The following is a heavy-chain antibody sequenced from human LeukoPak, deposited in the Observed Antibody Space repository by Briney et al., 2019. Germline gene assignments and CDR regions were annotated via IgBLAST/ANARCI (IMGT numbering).Heavy chain of an antibody. V-gene: IGHV3-23*01. Sequence: GGSLRLSCAASGFTFSSYAMSWVRQAPGKGLEWVSAISGSGGSTYYADSVKGRFTISRDNSKNTLYLQMNSLTAEDTAVYYCAKDRRSGYGSLFDYWGQGTLVTVSS. D-gene: IGHD5-18*01. CDR1: GFTFSSYA. CDR2: ISGSGGST. CDR3: AKDRRSGYGSLFDY. J-gene: IGHJ4*02.